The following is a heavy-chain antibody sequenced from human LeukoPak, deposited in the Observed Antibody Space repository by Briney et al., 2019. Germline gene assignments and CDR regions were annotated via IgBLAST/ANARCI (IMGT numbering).Heavy chain of an antibody. J-gene: IGHJ4*02. D-gene: IGHD5-18*01. V-gene: IGHV3-23*01. CDR1: GFTFSSYA. Sequence: GGSLRLSCAASGFTFSSYAMSWVRQAPGKGLEWVSAISGSGGSTYYADSVKGRFTISRDNSKNTLYLQMNSLRAEDTAVYYCAKVARSAGYSYGLSDYWGQGTLVTVSS. CDR2: ISGSGGST. CDR3: AKVARSAGYSYGLSDY.